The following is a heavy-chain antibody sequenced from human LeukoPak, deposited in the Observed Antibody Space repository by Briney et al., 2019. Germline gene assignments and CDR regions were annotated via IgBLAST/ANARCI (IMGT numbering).Heavy chain of an antibody. CDR2: IIPIFGTA. V-gene: IGHV1-69*05. J-gene: IGHJ5*02. CDR3: ASDHLQYSEGNWFDP. CDR1: GGTFSSYA. Sequence: SVKVSCKASGGTFSSYAISWVRQAPGQGLEWMGGIIPIFGTANYAQKFQGRVTITTDEATSTAYMELSSLRSEDTAVYYCASDHLQYSEGNWFDPWGQGTLVTVSS. D-gene: IGHD5-24*01.